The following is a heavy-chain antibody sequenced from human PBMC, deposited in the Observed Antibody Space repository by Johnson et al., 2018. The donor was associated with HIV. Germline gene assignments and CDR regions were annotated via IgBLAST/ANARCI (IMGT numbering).Heavy chain of an antibody. D-gene: IGHD2-21*01. CDR1: RFTFRSYA. Sequence: QVQLVEFGGGVVQPGRSLRLSCAASRFTFRSYAMHWVRQAPGEGREWVAVIWCDGSDKYYADSVKGRFTISRDNSKNTRYLQMNSLRAEDTAVYFCARGPIAYYAFDIWGQGTMVTVSS. CDR3: ARGPIAYYAFDI. CDR2: IWCDGSDK. V-gene: IGHV3-30*04. J-gene: IGHJ3*02.